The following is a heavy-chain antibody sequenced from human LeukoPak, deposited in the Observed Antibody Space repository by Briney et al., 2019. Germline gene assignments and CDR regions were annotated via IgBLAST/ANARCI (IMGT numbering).Heavy chain of an antibody. CDR1: GGSFSGYY. Sequence: SETLSLTFAVYGGSFSGYYWSWIRQPTGKGLEWIGEINHSGSTNYNPSLKSRVTISVDTSKNQFSLKLSSVTAADTAVYYCASGRKIFGVVISYYLDFWGNGTTVTVSS. D-gene: IGHD3-3*01. CDR3: ASGRKIFGVVISYYLDF. J-gene: IGHJ6*03. CDR2: INHSGST. V-gene: IGHV4-34*01.